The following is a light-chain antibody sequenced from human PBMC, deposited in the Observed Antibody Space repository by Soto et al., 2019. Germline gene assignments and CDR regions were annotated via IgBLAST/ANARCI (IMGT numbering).Light chain of an antibody. CDR3: SSYTSSSTVV. V-gene: IGLV2-14*01. Sequence: QSVLTQPASVSGSPGQSITISCTGTSSDVGAYNFVSWYQQHPGKAPKLMIYDVSNWPPGVSTRFSGSKSGNTASLTISGLQAEDEADYYCSSYTSSSTVVFVGGTKLTVL. J-gene: IGLJ2*01. CDR1: SSDVGAYNF. CDR2: DVS.